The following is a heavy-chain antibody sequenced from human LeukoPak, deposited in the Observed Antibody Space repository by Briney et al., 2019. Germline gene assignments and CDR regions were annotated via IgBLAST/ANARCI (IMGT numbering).Heavy chain of an antibody. D-gene: IGHD2-21*02. CDR1: GFTFSSYG. J-gene: IGHJ5*02. V-gene: IGHV3-33*01. CDR2: IWYDGSNK. Sequence: GSSLRLSCAASGFTFSSYGMHWVRQAPGKGLEWVAVIWYDGSNKYYADSVKGRFTISRDNAKNSLYLQMNSLRAEDTAVYYCARDLMGRGDQRERSWFDPWGQGTLVTVSS. CDR3: ARDLMGRGDQRERSWFDP.